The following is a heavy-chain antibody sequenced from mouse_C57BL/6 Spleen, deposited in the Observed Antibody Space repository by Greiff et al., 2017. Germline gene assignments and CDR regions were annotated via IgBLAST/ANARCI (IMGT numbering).Heavy chain of an antibody. V-gene: IGHV5-6*02. D-gene: IGHD1-1*01. J-gene: IGHJ1*03. CDR2: ISSGGSYT. CDR1: GFTFSSYG. Sequence: DVKLVESGGDLVKPGGSLKLSCAASGFTFSSYGMSWVRQTPDKRLEWVATISSGGSYTYYPDSVKGRFTISRDNAKNTLYLQMSSLKSEDTAMYYCARSGSSYWYFDVWGTGTTVTVSS. CDR3: ARSGSSYWYFDV.